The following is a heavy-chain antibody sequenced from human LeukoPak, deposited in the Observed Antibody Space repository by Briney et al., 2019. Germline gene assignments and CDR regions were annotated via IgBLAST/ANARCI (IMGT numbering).Heavy chain of an antibody. J-gene: IGHJ4*02. V-gene: IGHV3-30-3*01. Sequence: GGSLRLSCAASGFTFSSYAMHWVRQAPGKGLEWLAVISYDGSNKYYADSVKGRFTISRDNSKKTLQLQRNRPGAEDTAVYDCASGITIFRVQSRPLNELHDYWGQGTLVTVSS. D-gene: IGHD3-3*01. CDR2: ISYDGSNK. CDR3: ASGITIFRVQSRPLNELHDY. CDR1: GFTFSSYA.